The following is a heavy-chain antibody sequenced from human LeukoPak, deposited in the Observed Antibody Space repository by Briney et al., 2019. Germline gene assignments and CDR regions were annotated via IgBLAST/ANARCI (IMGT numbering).Heavy chain of an antibody. CDR2: IKQDGSEK. V-gene: IGHV3-7*01. Sequence: PGGSLRLSCAASGFTFSHDWMSWVRQAPGKGLEWVANIKQDGSEKNYVDSVKGRFTISRDNAKDSLYLQMNSLRVEDTAMYYCARDTAPRMDYYYYYMDVWGKGTTVTVSS. CDR1: GFTFSHDW. CDR3: ARDTAPRMDYYYYYMDV. J-gene: IGHJ6*03. D-gene: IGHD2-8*01.